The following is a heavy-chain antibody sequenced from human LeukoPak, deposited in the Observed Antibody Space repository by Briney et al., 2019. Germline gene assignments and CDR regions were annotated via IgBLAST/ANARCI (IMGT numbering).Heavy chain of an antibody. Sequence: GGSLRLSCAASGFTVSSNCMSWVRQAPGKGLEWVSVIYSGGSTYYADSVKGRFTISRHNSKNTLYLQMNSLRAEDTAVYYCAKGKVGAIDAFDIWGQGTMVTVSS. CDR2: IYSGGST. D-gene: IGHD1-26*01. J-gene: IGHJ3*02. CDR3: AKGKVGAIDAFDI. CDR1: GFTVSSNC. V-gene: IGHV3-53*04.